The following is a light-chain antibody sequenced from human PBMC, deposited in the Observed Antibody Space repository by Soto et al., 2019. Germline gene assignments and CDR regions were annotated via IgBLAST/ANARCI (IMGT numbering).Light chain of an antibody. CDR1: QSISSW. CDR2: DAS. CDR3: QQYHSYPWT. V-gene: IGKV1-5*01. J-gene: IGKJ1*01. Sequence: DIQMTQSPSSLSASVGDRVTITCRASQSISSWLAWYQQKPGKAPKFLIYDASSLESGVPSRFSGSGSGTDFALTISRLQPDDFATYYCQQYHSYPWTFGQGTKVDIK.